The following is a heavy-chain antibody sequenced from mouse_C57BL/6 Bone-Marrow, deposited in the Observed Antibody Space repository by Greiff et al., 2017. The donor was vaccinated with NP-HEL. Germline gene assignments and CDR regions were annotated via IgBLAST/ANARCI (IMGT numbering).Heavy chain of an antibody. CDR2: ISDGGSYT. J-gene: IGHJ3*01. Sequence: EVKLVESGGGLVKPGGSLKLSCAASGFTFSSYAMSWVRQTPEKRLEWVATISDGGSYTYYPDNVKGRFTISRDNAKNNLYLHMSHLKSEDTAMYYCARGLLPFAYWGQGTLVTVSA. V-gene: IGHV5-4*03. CDR1: GFTFSSYA. CDR3: ARGLLPFAY. D-gene: IGHD2-3*01.